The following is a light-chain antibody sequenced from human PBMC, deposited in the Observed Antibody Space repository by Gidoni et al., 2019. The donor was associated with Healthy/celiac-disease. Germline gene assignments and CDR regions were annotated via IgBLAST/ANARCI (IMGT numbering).Light chain of an antibody. J-gene: IGLJ3*02. V-gene: IGLV1-44*01. Sequence: QSVLTQPPSASGTPGQRVTISCSGSSSNTGSNTVNWYQPLPGTAPKLIIDSNNQRPSGVPDRFSGSKSGTSASLAISGLQSEDEADYYCAAWDDSLNGLWVFGGGTKLTVL. CDR2: SNN. CDR1: SSNTGSNT. CDR3: AAWDDSLNGLWV.